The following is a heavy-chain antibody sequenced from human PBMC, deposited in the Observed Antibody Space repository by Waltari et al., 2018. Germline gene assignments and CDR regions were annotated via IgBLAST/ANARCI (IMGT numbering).Heavy chain of an antibody. CDR2: INPNSGGK. V-gene: IGHV1-2*06. J-gene: IGHJ4*02. Sequence: QVQLVQSGAEVKKPGASVKVSCKASGYTFTGYYLHWVRPAPGQGLEWMGRINPNSGGKNDAQKFQGRVTMTRDTSISTAYMELSRLRSDDTAVYYCARDPLVYCGGDCPNFDYRGQGTLVTVSS. CDR3: ARDPLVYCGGDCPNFDY. D-gene: IGHD2-21*02. CDR1: GYTFTGYY.